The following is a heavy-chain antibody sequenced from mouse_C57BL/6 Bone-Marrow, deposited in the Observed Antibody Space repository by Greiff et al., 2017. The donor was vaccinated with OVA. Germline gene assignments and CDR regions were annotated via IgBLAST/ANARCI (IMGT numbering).Heavy chain of an antibody. CDR3: ARNLRSNYLYYYAMDY. Sequence: VKLQESGPGLVAPSQSLSITCPVSGFSLTSYAISWVRQPPGKGLEWLGVIWTGGGTNYNSALKSRLSISKDNSKSQVFLKMNSLQTDDTARYYCARNLRSNYLYYYAMDYWGQGTSVTVSS. D-gene: IGHD2-5*01. V-gene: IGHV2-9-1*01. CDR2: IWTGGGT. J-gene: IGHJ4*01. CDR1: GFSLTSYA.